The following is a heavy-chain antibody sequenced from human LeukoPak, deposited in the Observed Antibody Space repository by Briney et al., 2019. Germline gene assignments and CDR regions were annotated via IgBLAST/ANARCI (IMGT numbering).Heavy chain of an antibody. V-gene: IGHV3-64*01. CDR1: GFTFSTYA. CDR2: ISRDGGST. Sequence: GGSLRLSCAVSGFTFSTYAMHWVRQAPEEGLEYVSGISRDGGSTHYANSAKGRFTISRDNSKNTLYLQMGSLRGEDMAVYYCARESLGDPCSFDYWGPGTLVTVSS. D-gene: IGHD2/OR15-2a*01. J-gene: IGHJ4*02. CDR3: ARESLGDPCSFDY.